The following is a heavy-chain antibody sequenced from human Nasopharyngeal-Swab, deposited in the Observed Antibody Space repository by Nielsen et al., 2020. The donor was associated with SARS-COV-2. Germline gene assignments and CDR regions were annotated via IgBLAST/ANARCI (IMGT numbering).Heavy chain of an antibody. CDR2: INHSGST. D-gene: IGHD6-6*01. CDR1: GGSFSGYY. V-gene: IGHV4-34*01. CDR3: ARRAARYYYGMTS. J-gene: IGHJ6*02. Sequence: GSLRLSCAVYGGSFSGYYWSWIRQPPGKGLEWIGEINHSGSTNYNPSLKSRVTISVDTSKNQFSLKLSSVTAADTAVYYCARRAARYYYGMTSGAKGPRSPSP.